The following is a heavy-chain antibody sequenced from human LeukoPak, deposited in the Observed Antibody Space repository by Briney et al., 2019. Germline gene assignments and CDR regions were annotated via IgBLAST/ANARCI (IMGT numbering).Heavy chain of an antibody. Sequence: ASVKVSCKASGYTFTGYYMHWVRQAPGQGLEWMGWINPNSGGTNYAQKFQGRVTMTRDTSISTAYMELSSLRSEDTAVYYCATVGYGDYHFDYWGQGTLVTVSS. CDR3: ATVGYGDYHFDY. CDR1: GYTFTGYY. J-gene: IGHJ4*02. CDR2: INPNSGGT. V-gene: IGHV1-2*02. D-gene: IGHD4-17*01.